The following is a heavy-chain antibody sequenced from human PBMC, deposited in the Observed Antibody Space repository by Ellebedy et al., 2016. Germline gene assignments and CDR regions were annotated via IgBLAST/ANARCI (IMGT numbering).Heavy chain of an antibody. CDR2: ISYSGTT. D-gene: IGHD2-8*01. CDR1: GVSISSNDYY. Sequence: SETLSLTCTVSGVSISSNDYYWGWIRQPPGKELEWIGSISYSGTTYYNPSLKSRVTMSEDTSKNQFSLKLSSVTAADTAMYYCGRHAHNGYLFLWGQGTLVTVSS. CDR3: GRHAHNGYLFL. V-gene: IGHV4-39*01. J-gene: IGHJ3*01.